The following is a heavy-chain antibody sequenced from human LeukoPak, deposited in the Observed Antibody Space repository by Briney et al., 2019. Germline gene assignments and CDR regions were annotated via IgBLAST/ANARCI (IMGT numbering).Heavy chain of an antibody. CDR1: GDSISSGDYY. Sequence: SQTLSLTCTVSGDSISSGDYYWSWIRQPPGKGLEWIGYIYNSGSTYYNPSLKSRVTISADTSKNQFSLKLSSVTAADTAVYYCARGTGYYYYMGVWGKGTTVTVSS. CDR3: ARGTGYYYYMGV. CDR2: IYNSGST. J-gene: IGHJ6*03. D-gene: IGHD3-10*01. V-gene: IGHV4-30-4*08.